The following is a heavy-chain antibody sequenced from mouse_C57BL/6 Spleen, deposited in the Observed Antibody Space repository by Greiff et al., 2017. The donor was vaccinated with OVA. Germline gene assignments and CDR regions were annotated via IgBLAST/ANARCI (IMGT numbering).Heavy chain of an antibody. CDR2: IRHKANGYTT. D-gene: IGHD2-2*01. J-gene: IGHJ4*01. Sequence: EVKLVEPGGGLVQPGGSLSLSCAASGFTFTDYYMSWVRQPPGKALEWLGFIRHKANGYTTEYSASVKGRFTISRDNSQSILYLQLNALRAEDSATYYCASQIYYGYGGDAMDYWGQGTSVTVSS. CDR1: GFTFTDYY. CDR3: ASQIYYGYGGDAMDY. V-gene: IGHV7-3*01.